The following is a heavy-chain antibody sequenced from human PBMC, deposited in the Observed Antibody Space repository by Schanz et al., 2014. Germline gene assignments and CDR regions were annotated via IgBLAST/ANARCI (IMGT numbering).Heavy chain of an antibody. CDR3: AKGQLLSYYFDY. CDR1: GFTFSDYY. V-gene: IGHV3-11*06. J-gene: IGHJ4*02. Sequence: QVQLVESGGGLVKPGGSLRLSCAASGFTFSDYYMSWVRQAPGKGLEWVSSLSGGSSYIFYADSVKGRFTISRDNARYSLYLEMNSLRAEDTAVYYCAKGQLLSYYFDYWGQGTLVTVSS. D-gene: IGHD2-21*01. CDR2: LSGGSSYI.